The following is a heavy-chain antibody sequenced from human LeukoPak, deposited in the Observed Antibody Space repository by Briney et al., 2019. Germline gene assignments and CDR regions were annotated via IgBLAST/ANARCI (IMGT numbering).Heavy chain of an antibody. J-gene: IGHJ3*02. D-gene: IGHD3-10*01. V-gene: IGHV4-39*01. Sequence: PSETLSLTCTVSGGSISSSSYYWGWIRQPPGKGLEWIGSIYYSGSTYFNPSLKSRVTISVDTSKNQFSLRLSSVTAADTAVYYCARHLFGSGAAGVAFDIWGQGTMVTVSS. CDR1: GGSISSSSYY. CDR2: IYYSGST. CDR3: ARHLFGSGAAGVAFDI.